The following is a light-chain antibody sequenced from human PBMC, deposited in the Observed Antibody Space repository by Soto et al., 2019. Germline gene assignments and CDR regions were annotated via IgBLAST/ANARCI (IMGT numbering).Light chain of an antibody. V-gene: IGKV1-5*03. CDR1: QSISNW. CDR3: QQYDRFPYT. Sequence: DIQMPQSPSTLSASVGDTVTITCRASQSISNWLAWYQQKPGQAPKLLIHKASTLESGVTSRFSGSGSGTEFTLTISSLQPDDFATFYCQQYDRFPYTFGQGTKLEIK. CDR2: KAS. J-gene: IGKJ2*01.